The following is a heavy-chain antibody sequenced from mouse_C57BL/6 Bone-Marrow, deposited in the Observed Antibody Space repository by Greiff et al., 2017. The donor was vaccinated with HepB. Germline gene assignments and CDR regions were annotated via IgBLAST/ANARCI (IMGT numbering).Heavy chain of an antibody. CDR3: ARSGSDYYDK. V-gene: IGHV5-6*02. J-gene: IGHJ2*01. CDR1: GFTFSGYG. CDR2: ISSCGSYI. Sequence: EVKLVESGGDLVQPGGSLKLSCAASGFTFSGYGMSWVRQSPDKRLEWVATISSCGSYIYYADSVKGRFTISRDNAKNTLYLQMSSRKSEDTAMYYCARSGSDYYDKWGWGTALTVSA. D-gene: IGHD3-2*02.